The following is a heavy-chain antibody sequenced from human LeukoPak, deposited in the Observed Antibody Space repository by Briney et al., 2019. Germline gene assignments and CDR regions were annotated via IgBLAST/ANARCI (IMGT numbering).Heavy chain of an antibody. CDR1: GGTFSRCA. CDR3: ARVGGPGYCSGGSCYVDY. CDR2: IIPIFGTA. J-gene: IGHJ4*02. D-gene: IGHD2-15*01. V-gene: IGHV1-69*13. Sequence: SVKVSCKACGGTFSRCADCCVRQAPGQGLEWMGGIIPIFGTANYAQKFQGRVTITADESTSTAYMELSSLRSEDTAVYYCARVGGPGYCSGGSCYVDYWGQGTLVTVSS.